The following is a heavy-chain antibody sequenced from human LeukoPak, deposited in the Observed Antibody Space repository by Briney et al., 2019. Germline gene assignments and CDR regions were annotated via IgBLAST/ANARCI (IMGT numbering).Heavy chain of an antibody. V-gene: IGHV1-18*01. D-gene: IGHD6-19*01. Sequence: ASVKVSCKASGYTFTSYGISWVRLAPGQGLEWMGWISAYNGNTNYAQKLQGRVTMTTDTSTSTAYMELRSLRSDDTAVYYCARDKPGIAVAGYYYYMDVWGKGTTVTVSS. CDR3: ARDKPGIAVAGYYYYMDV. CDR1: GYTFTSYG. CDR2: ISAYNGNT. J-gene: IGHJ6*03.